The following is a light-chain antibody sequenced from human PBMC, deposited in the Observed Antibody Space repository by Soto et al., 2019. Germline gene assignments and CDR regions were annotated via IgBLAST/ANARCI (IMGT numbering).Light chain of an antibody. CDR1: STYVGNYNL. Sequence: QSALTQPASVSGSPGQSITISCTVTSTYVGNYNLVSWYQQHPGKAPKLMIFEGTKRPSGVSDRFSGSKSGNTASLTISGLEAEDEADYYCSSYAGSNNVVFGGGTKLTVL. V-gene: IGLV2-23*01. CDR3: SSYAGSNNVV. CDR2: EGT. J-gene: IGLJ2*01.